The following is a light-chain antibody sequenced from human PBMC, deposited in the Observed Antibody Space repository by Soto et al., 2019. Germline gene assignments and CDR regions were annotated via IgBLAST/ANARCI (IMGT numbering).Light chain of an antibody. CDR3: QQYNTFWT. Sequence: DIQMTQSPSTLSSSVGDRVTLTCRASQSISSWLAWYQQKPGKAPKLLIYDVSSLESGVPSRLSGSGSGTEFSLTISSMQPDDSATYYCQQYNTFWTFGQGTKVDIK. CDR2: DVS. V-gene: IGKV1-5*01. J-gene: IGKJ1*01. CDR1: QSISSW.